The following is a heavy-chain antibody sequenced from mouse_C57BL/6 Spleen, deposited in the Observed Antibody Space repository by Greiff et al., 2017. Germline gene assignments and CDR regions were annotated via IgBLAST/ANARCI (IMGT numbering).Heavy chain of an antibody. V-gene: IGHV1-54*01. CDR1: GYAFTNYL. J-gene: IGHJ1*03. CDR2: INPGSGGT. CDR3: ARSLLPHWYFDV. D-gene: IGHD1-2*01. Sequence: QVQLKQSGAELVRPGTSVKVSCKASGYAFTNYLIEWVKQRPGQGLEWIGVINPGSGGTNYNEKFKGKATLTADKSSSTAYMQLSSLTSEDSAVYFCARSLLPHWYFDVWGTGTTVTVSS.